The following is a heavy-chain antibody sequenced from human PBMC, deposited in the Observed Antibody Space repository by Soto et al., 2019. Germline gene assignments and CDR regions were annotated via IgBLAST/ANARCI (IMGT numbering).Heavy chain of an antibody. Sequence: GGSLRLSCAASGFTFSSYAMHWVRQAPGKGLEWVAVISYDGSNKYYAGSVKGRFTISRDNSKNTLYLQMNSLRAEDTAVYYCARGYSGILDYWGQGTLVTVS. J-gene: IGHJ4*02. V-gene: IGHV3-30-3*01. CDR3: ARGYSGILDY. CDR2: ISYDGSNK. CDR1: GFTFSSYA. D-gene: IGHD2-21*02.